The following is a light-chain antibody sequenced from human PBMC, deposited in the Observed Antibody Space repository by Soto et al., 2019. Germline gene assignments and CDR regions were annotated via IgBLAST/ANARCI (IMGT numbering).Light chain of an antibody. V-gene: IGLV2-8*01. CDR1: SRDVGGYNY. CDR3: SSYAGSNNVL. CDR2: EVS. J-gene: IGLJ2*01. Sequence: QSVLTQPPSASGSPGQSVTISCTGTSRDVGGYNYVSWYQQHPGKAPKLMIFEVSKRPSGVPDRFSGSKSGNAASLTVSGLQDEDEADYFCSSYAGSNNVLFGGGTKVTVL.